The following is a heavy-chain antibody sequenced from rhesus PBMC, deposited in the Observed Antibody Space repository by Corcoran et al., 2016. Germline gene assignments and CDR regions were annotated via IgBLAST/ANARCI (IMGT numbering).Heavy chain of an antibody. CDR1: GGSISGYYS. Sequence: QVQLQESGPGLVKPSETLSLTCAVSGGSISGYYSWSCNRQPPGKGLEWIGSIYCSCGSNHLNPSLTSRVTLTVDTYKNQFSLKLSSVTAADTALYYCASAPDLGAIDYWGHGVLVAVSS. D-gene: IGHD2-21*01. CDR3: ASAPDLGAIDY. CDR2: IYCSCGSN. J-gene: IGHJ4*01. V-gene: IGHV4S14*01.